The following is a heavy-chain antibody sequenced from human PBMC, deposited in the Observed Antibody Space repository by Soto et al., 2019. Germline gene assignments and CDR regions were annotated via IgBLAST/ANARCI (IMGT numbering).Heavy chain of an antibody. CDR2: ISGGGTTV. Sequence: QVQLVESGGGLVKPGGSLRLSCAASGFAFSDFYMRWTRQAPGKGLEWITYISGGGTTVFYADSVKGRFTISRDNAQKSLYLQMDSLTSGDTAIYYCARDREPSVYHGMAVWGQGTTVTVSS. CDR1: GFAFSDFY. CDR3: ARDREPSVYHGMAV. V-gene: IGHV3-11*01. J-gene: IGHJ6*02.